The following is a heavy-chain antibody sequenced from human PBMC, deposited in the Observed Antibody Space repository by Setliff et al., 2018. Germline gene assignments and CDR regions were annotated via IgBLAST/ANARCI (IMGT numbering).Heavy chain of an antibody. J-gene: IGHJ6*03. V-gene: IGHV1-69*06. CDR1: GYTFTSYG. Sequence: ASVKVSCKAPGYTFTSYGISWVRQAPGQGLEWMGRIIPIFGTANYAQKFQGRVTITADKSTSTAYMELSSLRSEDTAVYYCAREGLIAGTTYYYYYYMDVWGKGTTVTVSS. CDR2: IIPIFGTA. D-gene: IGHD2-21*01. CDR3: AREGLIAGTTYYYYYYMDV.